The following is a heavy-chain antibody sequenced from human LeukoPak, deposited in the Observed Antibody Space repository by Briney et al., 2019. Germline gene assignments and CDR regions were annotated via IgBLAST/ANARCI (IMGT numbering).Heavy chain of an antibody. CDR1: GYSFTSHY. V-gene: IGHV1-46*01. Sequence: ASVKVSCKASGYSFTSHYMHWVRQAPGQGLEWLGLINPSGSTTLYAQKFQGRITMTRDMSTTTDYMELSSLRPDDTAVYYCARDNSVGDVAWWFDPWGQGTLVTVSS. D-gene: IGHD1-26*01. CDR2: INPSGSTT. CDR3: ARDNSVGDVAWWFDP. J-gene: IGHJ5*02.